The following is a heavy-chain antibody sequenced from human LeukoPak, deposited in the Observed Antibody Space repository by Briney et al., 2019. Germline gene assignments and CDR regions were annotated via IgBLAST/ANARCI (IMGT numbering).Heavy chain of an antibody. D-gene: IGHD3-16*01. V-gene: IGHV4-59*08. J-gene: IGHJ3*02. CDR3: SRHGGLRANDLDI. CDR1: GGSISSYN. CDR2: ISYIGST. Sequence: SSETLSLTCTVSGGSISSYNWSWIRQPPGKGLEWIGYISYIGSTDYNPSLKGRVTISVDTSKNQFSLKLSSVTAADTALYYCSRHGGLRANDLDIGGQGTMVTVSS.